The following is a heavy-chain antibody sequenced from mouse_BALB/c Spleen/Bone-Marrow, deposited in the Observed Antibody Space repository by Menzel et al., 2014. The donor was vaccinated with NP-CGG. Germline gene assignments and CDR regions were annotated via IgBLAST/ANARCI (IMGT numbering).Heavy chain of an antibody. CDR3: ASYDYGYYFDY. Sequence: EVHLVESGAELVKPGASVKLSCTASGFNIKDTYMHWVKQRPEQGLEWIGRIDPANGNTKYDPKFQGKATITADTSSNTAYLQLSSLTSEDTAVYYCASYDYGYYFDYWGQGTTLTVSS. CDR2: IDPANGNT. J-gene: IGHJ2*01. D-gene: IGHD2-4*01. V-gene: IGHV14-3*02. CDR1: GFNIKDTY.